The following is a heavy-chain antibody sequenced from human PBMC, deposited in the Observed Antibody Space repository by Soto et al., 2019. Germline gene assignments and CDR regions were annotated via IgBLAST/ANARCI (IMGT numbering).Heavy chain of an antibody. CDR3: ASSDARYGMDV. V-gene: IGHV1-69*12. CDR2: IVPIFGTA. CDR1: GGTFSSYA. Sequence: QVQLVQSGAEVKKPGSSVKVSCKASGGTFSSYAISWVRQAPGQGLEWMGGIVPIFGTANYAQKFQGRVTITADESTSTAYSELSSLRSEDTAVYYCASSDARYGMDVWGQGTTVTVSS. D-gene: IGHD2-2*01. J-gene: IGHJ6*02.